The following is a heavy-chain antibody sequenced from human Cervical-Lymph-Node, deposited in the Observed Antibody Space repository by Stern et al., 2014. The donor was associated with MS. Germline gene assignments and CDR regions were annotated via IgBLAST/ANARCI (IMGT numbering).Heavy chain of an antibody. CDR1: GASISSYY. D-gene: IGHD3-16*01. Sequence: QLQLQESGPGLVQPSETLSLTCTVSGASISSYYWSWIRQPPGKGLEWIGYIYYSGSTNYNPSLKSRVTISVDTSKNQFSLKLSSVTAADTAVYYCARESHPGGIDPWGQGTLVTVSS. CDR2: IYYSGST. CDR3: ARESHPGGIDP. V-gene: IGHV4-59*01. J-gene: IGHJ5*02.